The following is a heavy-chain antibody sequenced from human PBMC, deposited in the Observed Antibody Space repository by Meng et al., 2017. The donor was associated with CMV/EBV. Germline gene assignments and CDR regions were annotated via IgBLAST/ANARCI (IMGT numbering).Heavy chain of an antibody. CDR2: MNPNSGNT. CDR1: GYTFTSYD. D-gene: IGHD2-2*02. Sequence: ASVKVSYKASGYTFTSYDINWVRQATGQGLEWMGWMNPNSGNTGYAQKFQGRVTITRNTSISTAYMELSSLRSEDTAVYYCARVVVPAAIRAISDFWSGFSGYGMDVWGQGTTVTVSS. CDR3: ARVVVPAAIRAISDFWSGFSGYGMDV. V-gene: IGHV1-8*03. J-gene: IGHJ6*02.